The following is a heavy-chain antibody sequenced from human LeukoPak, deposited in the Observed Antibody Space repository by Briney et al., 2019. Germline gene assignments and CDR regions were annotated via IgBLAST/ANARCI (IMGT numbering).Heavy chain of an antibody. CDR3: ARKATLTGIPGWSDP. J-gene: IGHJ5*02. CDR1: GFTFSSYW. CDR2: INSDGRST. Sequence: TGGSLRLSCAASGFTFSSYWMHWVRQAPGKGLVWVSRINSDGRSTNYAGSVKGRFTISRDNAQNTLYLQMNSLRVEDTAIYYCARKATLTGIPGWSDPWGQGTLVTVSS. D-gene: IGHD2-21*02. V-gene: IGHV3-74*01.